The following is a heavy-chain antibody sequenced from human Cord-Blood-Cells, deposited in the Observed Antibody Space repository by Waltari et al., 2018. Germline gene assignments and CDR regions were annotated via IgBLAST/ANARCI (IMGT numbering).Heavy chain of an antibody. D-gene: IGHD6-13*01. J-gene: IGHJ4*02. CDR3: ARDALGIAAAGDY. CDR1: GGSVSSGSYY. V-gene: IGHV4-61*01. CDR2: SYYRGST. Sequence: QVQLQESGPGLVKPSETLSLTCTVSGGSVSSGSYYWSWIRQPPGKGLEWVGYSYYRGSTHYHPSLQSRVTISVDTSKNQFSLKLSSVTAADTAVYYCARDALGIAAAGDYWGQGTLVTVSS.